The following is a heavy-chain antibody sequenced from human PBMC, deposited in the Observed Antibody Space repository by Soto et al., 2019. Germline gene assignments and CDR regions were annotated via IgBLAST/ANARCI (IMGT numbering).Heavy chain of an antibody. Sequence: GESLKISCKGSGYSFTSYWIGWVRQMPGKGLEWMGIIYPGDSDTRYSPSFQGQVTISADKSISTAYLQWSSLKASDTAMYYCARLPGAAAGRFYYYGMDVWGQGTTVTVSS. V-gene: IGHV5-51*01. CDR2: IYPGDSDT. CDR1: GYSFTSYW. J-gene: IGHJ6*02. CDR3: ARLPGAAAGRFYYYGMDV. D-gene: IGHD6-13*01.